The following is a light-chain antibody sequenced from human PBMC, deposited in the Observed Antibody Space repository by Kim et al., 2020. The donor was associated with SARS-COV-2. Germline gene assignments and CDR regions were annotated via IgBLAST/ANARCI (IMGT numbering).Light chain of an antibody. Sequence: EIVLTQSPGTLSLSPGERATLSCRASQSVSSGYLAWDQQKPGQAPRILIYGTSSRATGIPDRFSGSGSGTDFTLTISRLEPEDFAIYYCHHYGDSPFTFGPGTKVDIK. CDR1: QSVSSGY. J-gene: IGKJ3*01. CDR2: GTS. CDR3: HHYGDSPFT. V-gene: IGKV3-20*01.